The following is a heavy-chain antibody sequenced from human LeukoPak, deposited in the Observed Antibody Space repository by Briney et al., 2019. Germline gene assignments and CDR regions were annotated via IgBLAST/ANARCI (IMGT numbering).Heavy chain of an antibody. CDR1: GFTFDDYA. CDR3: ARGSSFGELSH. V-gene: IGHV3-20*04. Sequence: GGSLRLSCAASGFTFDDYAMNWVRQAPGKGLEWVSGINWNGGSTYYRDSVKGRFTISRDNAKNSLYLQMNSLRAEDTAVYYCARGSSFGELSHWGQGTLVTVSS. D-gene: IGHD3-10*01. CDR2: INWNGGST. J-gene: IGHJ4*02.